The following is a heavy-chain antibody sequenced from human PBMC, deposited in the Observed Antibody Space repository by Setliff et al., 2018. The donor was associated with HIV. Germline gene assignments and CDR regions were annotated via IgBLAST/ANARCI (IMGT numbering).Heavy chain of an antibody. V-gene: IGHV1-46*03. J-gene: IGHJ6*03. CDR1: GYTFTSYY. Sequence: ASVKVSCKASGYTFTSYYLHWVRQAPGQGLEWMGIINPSGGSTTYAQKLQGRVTMTRDTSASTVYMELSSLRSEDTAVYYCAREARYQDRYYYYMDVWGKGTTVTVSS. CDR3: AREARYQDRYYYYMDV. CDR2: INPSGGST. D-gene: IGHD1-20*01.